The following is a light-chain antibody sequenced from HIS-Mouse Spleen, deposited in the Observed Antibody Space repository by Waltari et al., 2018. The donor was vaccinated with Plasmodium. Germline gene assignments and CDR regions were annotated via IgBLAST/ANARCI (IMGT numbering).Light chain of an antibody. J-gene: IGKJ3*01. CDR3: QQYNNWSFT. Sequence: DIVMTQSPSPLSVSAGERATLPCRASQSVSSNLTWYQQKPGQAPRLLIYGASTRASGIPARFSGSGSGTEFTLTISSLQSEDFAVYYCQQYNNWSFTFGPGTKVDIK. CDR1: QSVSSN. CDR2: GAS. V-gene: IGKV3-15*01.